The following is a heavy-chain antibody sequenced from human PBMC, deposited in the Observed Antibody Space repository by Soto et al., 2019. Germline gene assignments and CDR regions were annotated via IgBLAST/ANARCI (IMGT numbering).Heavy chain of an antibody. CDR2: IYHSGST. CDR1: GGSISSSNW. CDR3: ARVSGSYYYGMDV. J-gene: IGHJ6*02. Sequence: QVQLQESGPGLVKPSGTLSLTCAVSGGSISSSNWWSWVRQPPGKGLEWIGEIYHSGSTNYNPSRKSRVTIYVAKSTNQFSLKMSSVPAADPAVYYCARVSGSYYYGMDVWGQGTTVTVSS. V-gene: IGHV4-4*02. D-gene: IGHD1-26*01.